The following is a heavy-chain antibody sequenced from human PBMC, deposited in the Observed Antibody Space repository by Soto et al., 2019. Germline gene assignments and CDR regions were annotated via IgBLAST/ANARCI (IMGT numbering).Heavy chain of an antibody. Sequence: EVHLLESGGGLVQPGGSLRLSCAASGFTFSSYAMSWVRQAPGKGVEWVSAITGSGDSTYYADSVKCRFTVSRDNSKDTLYLQMNSLRAEDTAVYYCAKVFVFTIKEGFDYWGLGTLVTVSS. J-gene: IGHJ4*02. V-gene: IGHV3-23*01. CDR3: AKVFVFTIKEGFDY. D-gene: IGHD3-3*01. CDR1: GFTFSSYA. CDR2: ITGSGDST.